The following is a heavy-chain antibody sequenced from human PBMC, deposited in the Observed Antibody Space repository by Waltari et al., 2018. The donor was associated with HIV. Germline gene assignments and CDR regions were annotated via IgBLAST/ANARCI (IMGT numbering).Heavy chain of an antibody. CDR1: EFKFDDFA. CDR3: ARGRSISIFGGGGMDV. V-gene: IGHV3-9*01. CDR2: INWNSESI. D-gene: IGHD3-3*01. Sequence: EVQLVESGGGLVKPGRSLRLSCAAAEFKFDDFAIHWGRQAPGKGLEWVAGINWNSESIGYGDSVKGRFTISRDNAKNSVYLQMNSLRIEDTALYYCARGRSISIFGGGGMDVWGQGTTVTVSS. J-gene: IGHJ6*02.